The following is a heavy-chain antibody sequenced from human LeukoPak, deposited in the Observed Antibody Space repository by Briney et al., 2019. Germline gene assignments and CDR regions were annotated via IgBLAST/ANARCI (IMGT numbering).Heavy chain of an antibody. D-gene: IGHD5-18*01. CDR3: ARVQSGLQHWLRFQDNWFDP. J-gene: IGHJ5*02. CDR1: GGTFSSYA. V-gene: IGHV1-69*13. Sequence: SVKVSCKASGGTFSSYAISWVRQAPGQGLEWMGGIIPIFGTANYAQKFQGRVTITADESTSTAYMELSSLRSEDTAVYYCARVQSGLQHWLRFQDNWFDPWAREPWSPSPQ. CDR2: IIPIFGTA.